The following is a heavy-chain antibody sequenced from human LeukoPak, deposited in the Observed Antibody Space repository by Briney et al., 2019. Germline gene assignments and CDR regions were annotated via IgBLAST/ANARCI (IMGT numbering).Heavy chain of an antibody. V-gene: IGHV4-59*13. J-gene: IGHJ6*02. CDR1: GGSISSYY. Sequence: SETLSLNCTVSGGSISSYYWSWIRQPPGKGLEWVGYIYYRGSTNYNPSLKSRVTISVDTSKNQFSLKLSSVTAADTAVYYCARGVKAVGYSYGYNYYYGMDVWGQGTTVTVSS. CDR3: ARGVKAVGYSYGYNYYYGMDV. CDR2: IYYRGST. D-gene: IGHD5-18*01.